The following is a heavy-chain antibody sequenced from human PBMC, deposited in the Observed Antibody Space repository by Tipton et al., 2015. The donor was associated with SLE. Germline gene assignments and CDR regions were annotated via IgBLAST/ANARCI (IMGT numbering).Heavy chain of an antibody. CDR2: ISWNGGTI. J-gene: IGHJ4*02. CDR3: ARTARVGDY. CDR1: GFTFNDYA. V-gene: IGHV3-9*01. D-gene: IGHD2-15*01. Sequence: SLRLSCAASGFTFNDYAMHWVRLAPGRGLEWVSGISWNGGTIAYADSVKGRFIISRDNAKKSLDLQMNSLRAEDTAVYYCARTARVGDYWGQGTLVTVSS.